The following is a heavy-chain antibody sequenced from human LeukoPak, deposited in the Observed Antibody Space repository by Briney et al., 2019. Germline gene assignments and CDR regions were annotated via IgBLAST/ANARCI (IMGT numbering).Heavy chain of an antibody. Sequence: PSETLSLTCTVSGGSISSYYWSWIRQPPGKGLEWIGYIYYSGSTNYNPSLKSRVTISVDTSKNQFSLKLSSVTAADTAAYYCARRESLDCSGGSCYRAEYFQHWGQGTLVTVSS. CDR2: IYYSGST. CDR1: GGSISSYY. V-gene: IGHV4-59*01. D-gene: IGHD2-15*01. J-gene: IGHJ1*01. CDR3: ARRESLDCSGGSCYRAEYFQH.